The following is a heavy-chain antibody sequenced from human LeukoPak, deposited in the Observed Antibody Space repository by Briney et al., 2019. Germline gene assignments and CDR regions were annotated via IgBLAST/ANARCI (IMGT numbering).Heavy chain of an antibody. J-gene: IGHJ4*02. V-gene: IGHV6-1*01. Sequence: SPTLSLTCAISGDSVYINSAAWNWLRQSPSRGLEWLGRTYYRSKWYNDYAVSVKSRITINPDTSKNQFSLQLNSVTPEDTAVYYCAREKGYSSWPNSEWGQGTLVTVSS. D-gene: IGHD6-13*01. CDR2: TYYRSKWYN. CDR1: GDSVYINSAA. CDR3: AREKGYSSWPNSE.